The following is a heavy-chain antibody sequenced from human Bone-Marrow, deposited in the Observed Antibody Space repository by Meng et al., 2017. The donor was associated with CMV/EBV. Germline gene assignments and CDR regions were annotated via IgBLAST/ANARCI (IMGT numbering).Heavy chain of an antibody. V-gene: IGHV3-48*03. Sequence: GGSLRLSCAASGFTFSSYEMNWVRQAPGKGLEWVSYISSSGSTIYYADSAKGRFTISRDNSKKTLYLEMSSLRVDDTAVYYCAKGGDTSIVTRWFDSWGQGTLVTVSS. J-gene: IGHJ5*01. CDR1: GFTFSSYE. CDR3: AKGGDTSIVTRWFDS. D-gene: IGHD5-18*01. CDR2: ISSSGSTI.